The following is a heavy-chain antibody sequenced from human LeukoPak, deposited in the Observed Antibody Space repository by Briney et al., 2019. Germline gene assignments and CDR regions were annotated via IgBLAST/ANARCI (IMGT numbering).Heavy chain of an antibody. J-gene: IGHJ4*02. D-gene: IGHD3-10*01. V-gene: IGHV3-23*01. CDR3: AKPREDYYGSGSYYPSFDY. Sequence: PGGSLRLSCAASGFTFSDYAMNWVRQAPGKGLEWVSGIRVGGELYYADSVKGRFTISRDNSENTLYLQMSGLRAEDTAVYYCAKPREDYYGSGSYYPSFDYWGQGTLVTVSS. CDR2: IRVGGEL. CDR1: GFTFSDYA.